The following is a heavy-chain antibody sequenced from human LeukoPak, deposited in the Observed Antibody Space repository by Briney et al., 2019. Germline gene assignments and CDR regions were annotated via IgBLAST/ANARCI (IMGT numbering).Heavy chain of an antibody. V-gene: IGHV1-2*04. Sequence: ASVKVSCEASGYTFTGYYMHWVRQAPGQGLEWMGWINPNSGGTNYAQKFQGWVTMTRDTSTSTAYMELSRLRSDDTAVYYCARDGRGRGTRFYGSGSLYYYYYYGMDVWGQGTTVTVSS. CDR3: ARDGRGRGTRFYGSGSLYYYYYYGMDV. D-gene: IGHD3-10*01. CDR2: INPNSGGT. CDR1: GYTFTGYY. J-gene: IGHJ6*02.